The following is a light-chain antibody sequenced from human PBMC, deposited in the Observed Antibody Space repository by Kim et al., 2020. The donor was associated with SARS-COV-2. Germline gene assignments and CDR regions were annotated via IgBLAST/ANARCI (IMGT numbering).Light chain of an antibody. J-gene: IGKJ2*03. V-gene: IGKV3-15*01. Sequence: EIVLTQSPAILSVSPGDRATLSCRASQSVSSNLAWYQQKPGQAPRLLIYGASTRATGIPARFSGSGSGTEFSVTISSLQSEDFAVYYCQQYANWPYGFGQGTKLEIK. CDR3: QQYANWPYG. CDR1: QSVSSN. CDR2: GAS.